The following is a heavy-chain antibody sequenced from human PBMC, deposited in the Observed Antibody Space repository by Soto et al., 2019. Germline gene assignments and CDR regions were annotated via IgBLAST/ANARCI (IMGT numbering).Heavy chain of an antibody. D-gene: IGHD3-10*01. Sequence: AASVKVSCKASGYTFTSYYIHWVRQAPGQGLEWMGIINPSGGSKNYAQKFQGRVTMTRDTSTSTVYMELTSLRSEDTAVYYCARTPVVTMARFSMDVWGQGTTVTVSS. J-gene: IGHJ6*02. CDR1: GYTFTSYY. CDR3: ARTPVVTMARFSMDV. V-gene: IGHV1-46*03. CDR2: INPSGGSK.